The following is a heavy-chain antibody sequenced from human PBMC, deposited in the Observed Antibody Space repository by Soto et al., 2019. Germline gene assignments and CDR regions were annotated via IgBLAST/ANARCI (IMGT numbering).Heavy chain of an antibody. Sequence: SETLSLTCTVSGGSISSYYWSWIRQPPGKGLEWIGYIYYSGSTNYNPSLKSRVTISVDTSKNQFSLKMSSVTAADTAVYYCALMRIAAAGTVFDYWGQGTLVTVSS. J-gene: IGHJ4*02. CDR3: ALMRIAAAGTVFDY. CDR2: IYYSGST. V-gene: IGHV4-59*08. D-gene: IGHD6-13*01. CDR1: GGSISSYY.